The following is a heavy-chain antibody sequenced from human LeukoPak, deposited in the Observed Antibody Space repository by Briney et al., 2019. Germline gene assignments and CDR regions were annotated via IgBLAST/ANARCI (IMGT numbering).Heavy chain of an antibody. CDR3: ARDGHIAAELFDY. Sequence: ASVKVSCKASGYTFTGYYMHWVRQAPGQGLEWMGWINPNNGGTHYAQKFQGRVTMTRDTSISTAYMELSRLRSDDTAVYYCARDGHIAAELFDYWGQGTLVTVSS. CDR1: GYTFTGYY. V-gene: IGHV1-2*02. J-gene: IGHJ4*02. CDR2: INPNNGGT. D-gene: IGHD6-25*01.